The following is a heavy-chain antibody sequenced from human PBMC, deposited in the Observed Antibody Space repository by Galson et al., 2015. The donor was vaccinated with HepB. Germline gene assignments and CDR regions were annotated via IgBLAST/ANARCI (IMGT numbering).Heavy chain of an antibody. CDR2: IAYDGSNK. CDR3: ATGPSKLLVRQLDY. J-gene: IGHJ4*02. CDR1: GFTFSSYA. Sequence: SLRLSCAASGFTFSSYAMHWVRQAPGKGLEWVALIAYDGSNKYYADSVKGRFTISRDNSKNTLYLQVNSLRAEDTAIYYCATGPSKLLVRQLDYWGQGTLLTVSS. D-gene: IGHD6-6*01. V-gene: IGHV3-30-3*01.